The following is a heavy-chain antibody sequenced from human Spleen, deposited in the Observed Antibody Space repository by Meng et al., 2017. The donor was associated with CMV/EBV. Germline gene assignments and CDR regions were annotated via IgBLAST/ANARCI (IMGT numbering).Heavy chain of an antibody. J-gene: IGHJ4*02. CDR1: GYTFTGYY. CDR2: INPNSGDT. V-gene: IGHV1-2*02. D-gene: IGHD3-16*01. CDR3: ARDRRGGYVDS. Sequence: ASVKVSCKASGYTFTGYYMHWVRQAPGQGLAWMGWINPNSGDTHYPQNFQGRVTMTRDTSISTAYMELSRLRSDDTAMYFCARDRRGGYVDSWGQGTLVTVSS.